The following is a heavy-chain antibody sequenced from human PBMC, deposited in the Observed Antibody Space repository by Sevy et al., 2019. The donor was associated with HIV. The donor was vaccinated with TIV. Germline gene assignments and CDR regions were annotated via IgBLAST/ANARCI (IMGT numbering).Heavy chain of an antibody. CDR1: GFSFSSYG. J-gene: IGHJ4*02. CDR3: ARVPTYYYGSSTYFDY. CDR2: IGVYNGNS. D-gene: IGHD3-10*01. Sequence: ASVKVSCKASGFSFSSYGFTWVRQAPGQGLEWMGWIGVYNGNSNSAQRLQGRVTLTTDTSTSTVYMELSGLKSDYTAVYYCARVPTYYYGSSTYFDYWGQGTPVTVSS. V-gene: IGHV1-18*01.